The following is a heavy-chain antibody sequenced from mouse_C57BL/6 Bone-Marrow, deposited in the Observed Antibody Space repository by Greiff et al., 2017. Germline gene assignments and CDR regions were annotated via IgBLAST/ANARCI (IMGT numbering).Heavy chain of an antibody. Sequence: ESGAELVMPGASVKLSCKASGYTFTSYWMHWVKQRPGQGLEWIGEIDPSDSYTNYNQTFKGKSTLTVDKSSSTAYMQLSSLTSEDSAVYYCARDGYYGSSWYFDVWGTGTTVTVSS. V-gene: IGHV1-69*01. D-gene: IGHD1-1*01. CDR3: ARDGYYGSSWYFDV. CDR1: GYTFTSYW. J-gene: IGHJ1*03. CDR2: IDPSDSYT.